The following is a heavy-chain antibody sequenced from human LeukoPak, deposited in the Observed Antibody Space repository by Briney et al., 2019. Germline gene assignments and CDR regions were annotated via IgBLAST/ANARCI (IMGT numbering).Heavy chain of an antibody. CDR3: ARNTYGYKFSMDV. V-gene: IGHV1-18*01. Sequence: GASVKVSCKASGFALTTYNIVWLRQAPGQGLEWVGWVTAFNENTHYSRKLQGRVTMTRDTSTSTAYMELRSLRFDDTAVYYCARNTYGYKFSMDVWGKGTTVTVSS. D-gene: IGHD5-24*01. CDR1: GFALTTYN. J-gene: IGHJ6*03. CDR2: VTAFNENT.